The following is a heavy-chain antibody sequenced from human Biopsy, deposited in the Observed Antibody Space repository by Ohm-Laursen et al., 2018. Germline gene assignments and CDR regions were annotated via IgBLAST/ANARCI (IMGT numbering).Heavy chain of an antibody. D-gene: IGHD3-22*01. J-gene: IGHJ4*02. Sequence: RSLRLSCTASGFTFSSYGMHWVRQAPGKGLEWVAVIWSDGNNKYYADSVKGRFTISRDTSSNTLYMQMNSLRVEDTALYYCARDAEEFDSSGPRFDYWGQGTLVTVSS. V-gene: IGHV3-33*01. CDR3: ARDAEEFDSSGPRFDY. CDR1: GFTFSSYG. CDR2: IWSDGNNK.